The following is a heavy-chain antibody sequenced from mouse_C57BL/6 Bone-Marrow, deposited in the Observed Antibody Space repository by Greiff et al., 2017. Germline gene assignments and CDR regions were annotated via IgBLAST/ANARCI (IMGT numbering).Heavy chain of an antibody. J-gene: IGHJ3*01. CDR2: IHPNSGST. CDR3: AREGLAY. V-gene: IGHV1-64*01. Sequence: QVQLQQPGAELVKPGASVKLSCKASGYTFTSYWMPWVKQRPGQGLEWIGMIHPNSGSTNYNEKFKSQATLTVDKSSSTAYLQLSSLKSEDSAIYYCAREGLAYWGQGTLVTVSA. CDR1: GYTFTSYW. D-gene: IGHD3-1*01.